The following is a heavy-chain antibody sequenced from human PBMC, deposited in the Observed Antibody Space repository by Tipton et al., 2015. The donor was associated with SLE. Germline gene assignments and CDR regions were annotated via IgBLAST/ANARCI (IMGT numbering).Heavy chain of an antibody. Sequence: QLVQSGAEVKKPGSSVKVSCKASGGTFSSSAMSWVRQAPGQGLEWMGAIIPIFGTANYAQKFQGRVTITADESTRTSYLELSSLRSGDTAVYYCARRAVAGYFDSWGQGTLVTVSS. CDR1: GGTFSSSA. CDR3: ARRAVAGYFDS. J-gene: IGHJ4*02. D-gene: IGHD6-19*01. V-gene: IGHV1-69*01. CDR2: IIPIFGTA.